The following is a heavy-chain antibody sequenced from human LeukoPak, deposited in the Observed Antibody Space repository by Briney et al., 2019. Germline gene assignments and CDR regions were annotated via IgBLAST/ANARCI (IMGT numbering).Heavy chain of an antibody. CDR2: VIPMFDTT. CDR3: ARGPTSDLRTGFFFGYFDD. D-gene: IGHD3/OR15-3a*01. Sequence: SVKVSCKASRGTFSNEAISWVRLAPGQGLEWMGRVIPMFDTTNYAPKFQGRVTITADKSTNTAYMELSRLTSEDTAVYYCARGPTSDLRTGFFFGYFDDWGQGTLVTVSS. CDR1: RGTFSNEA. J-gene: IGHJ4*02. V-gene: IGHV1-69*06.